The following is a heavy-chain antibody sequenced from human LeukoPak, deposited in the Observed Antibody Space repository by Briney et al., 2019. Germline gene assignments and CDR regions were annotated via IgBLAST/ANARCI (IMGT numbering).Heavy chain of an antibody. D-gene: IGHD2-15*01. CDR3: AKRHGLVDTRHFDY. Sequence: PGGSLRLSCAASGFTFTNYGFSWVRQAPGKGLEWVSAISSTGRTIYYAESVKGRFTISRDDSKNTVFLQMNSLRAEDTAVYYCAKRHGLVDTRHFDYWGQGTLVTVSS. CDR2: ISSTGRTI. CDR1: GFTFTNYG. J-gene: IGHJ4*02. V-gene: IGHV3-23*01.